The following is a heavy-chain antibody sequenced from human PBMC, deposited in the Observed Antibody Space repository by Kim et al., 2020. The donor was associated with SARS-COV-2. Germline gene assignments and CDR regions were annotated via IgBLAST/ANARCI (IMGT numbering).Heavy chain of an antibody. CDR1: GFTVSSNY. CDR2: IYSGGST. D-gene: IGHD3-22*01. Sequence: GGSLRLSCAASGFTVSSNYMSWVRQAPGKGLEWVSVIYSGGSTYYAYSVKGRFTISRDNSKNTLYLQMNSLRAEDTAVYYCARDNRQYYYDSSGETIDAFDIWGQGTMVTVSS. J-gene: IGHJ3*02. CDR3: ARDNRQYYYDSSGETIDAFDI. V-gene: IGHV3-66*01.